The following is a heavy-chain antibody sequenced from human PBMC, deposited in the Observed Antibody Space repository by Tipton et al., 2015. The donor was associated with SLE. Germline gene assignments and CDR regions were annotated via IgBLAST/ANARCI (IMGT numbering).Heavy chain of an antibody. CDR3: AKDPTTSFDIVVVPAALDY. CDR1: GFTFSNYW. J-gene: IGHJ4*02. V-gene: IGHV3-7*03. CDR2: IKQHGSEK. Sequence: SLRLSCAASGFTFSNYWMTWVRQAPGRGLEWVATIKQHGSEKYYVDSVKGRFTISRDNENSLYLQMNSLRAEDTAVYYCAKDPTTSFDIVVVPAALDYWGQGTVITV. D-gene: IGHD2-2*01.